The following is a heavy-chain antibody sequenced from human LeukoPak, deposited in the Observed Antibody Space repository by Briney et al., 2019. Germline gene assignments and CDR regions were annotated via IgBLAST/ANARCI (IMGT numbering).Heavy chain of an antibody. CDR3: ARVSLSYYYDSSGSRGLYFDY. D-gene: IGHD3-22*01. CDR1: GYTFTGYY. Sequence: GASEKVSCKASGYTFTGYYMHWVRQAPGQGLEWMGWINPNSGGTNYAQKFQGRVTMTRDTSISTAYMELSRLRSDDTAVYYCARVSLSYYYDSSGSRGLYFDYWGQGTLVTVSS. V-gene: IGHV1-2*02. CDR2: INPNSGGT. J-gene: IGHJ4*02.